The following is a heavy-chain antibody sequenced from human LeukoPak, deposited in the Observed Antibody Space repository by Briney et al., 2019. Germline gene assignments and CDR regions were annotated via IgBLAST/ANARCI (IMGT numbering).Heavy chain of an antibody. J-gene: IGHJ4*02. CDR1: GYTFTGYH. CDR3: ARDYIDYGGTDY. Sequence: ASVKVSCKASGYTFTGYHMHWVRQAPGQGLEWMGWINPNSGGTNYAQKFQGWVTMTRDTSISTAYMELSRLRSDDTAVYYCARDYIDYGGTDYRGQGTLVTVSS. V-gene: IGHV1-2*04. D-gene: IGHD4-23*01. CDR2: INPNSGGT.